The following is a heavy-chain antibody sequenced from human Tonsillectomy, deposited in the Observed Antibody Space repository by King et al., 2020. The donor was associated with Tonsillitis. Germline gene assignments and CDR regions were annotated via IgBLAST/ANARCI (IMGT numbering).Heavy chain of an antibody. Sequence: VQLVESGGGLVQPGRSLRLSCTASGFTFGDYAMSRFRQAPGKGLEWVGFIRSKAYGGTTEYAASVKGRFTISRDDSKSIAYLQMNSLKTEDTAVYYCTRVPPEDKYYYGSGSYYYFDYWGQGTLVTVSS. D-gene: IGHD3-10*01. CDR1: GFTFGDYA. J-gene: IGHJ4*02. V-gene: IGHV3-49*03. CDR2: IRSKAYGGTT. CDR3: TRVPPEDKYYYGSGSYYYFDY.